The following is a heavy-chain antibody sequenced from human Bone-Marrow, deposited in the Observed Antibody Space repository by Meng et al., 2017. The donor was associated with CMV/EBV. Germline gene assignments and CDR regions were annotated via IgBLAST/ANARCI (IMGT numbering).Heavy chain of an antibody. V-gene: IGHV4-38-2*02. D-gene: IGHD3-10*01. CDR2: IYHSGST. J-gene: IGHJ4*02. CDR1: GYSISSGYY. Sequence: GSLRLSCTVSGYSISSGYYWGWIRQPPGKGLEWIGSIYHSGSTYYNPSLKSRVTISVDTSKNQFSLKLSSVTAADTAVYYCSRVDAITMVRGVPDYWGQGTLVTVSS. CDR3: SRVDAITMVRGVPDY.